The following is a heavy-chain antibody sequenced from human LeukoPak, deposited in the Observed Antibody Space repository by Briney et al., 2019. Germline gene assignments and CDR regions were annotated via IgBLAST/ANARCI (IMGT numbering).Heavy chain of an antibody. V-gene: IGHV1-18*04. CDR2: ISAYNGNT. CDR1: GYTFTSYG. D-gene: IGHD3-10*01. J-gene: IGHJ4*02. CDR3: ARSNVLLWFGSWGDY. Sequence: ASVKVSCKASGYTFTSYGISWVRQAPGQGLEWMGWISAYNGNTNYAQKLRGRVTMTTDTSTSTAYMELRSLRSDDTAVYYCARSNVLLWFGSWGDYWGQGTLVTVSS.